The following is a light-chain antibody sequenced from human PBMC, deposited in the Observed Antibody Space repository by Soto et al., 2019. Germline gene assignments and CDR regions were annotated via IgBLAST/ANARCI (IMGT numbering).Light chain of an antibody. CDR2: GAS. CDR1: QSVSSSY. V-gene: IGKV3-20*01. CDR3: QQYGSSSWT. J-gene: IGKJ1*01. Sequence: EIVLTQSPCTLSLSPCERATLSFSASQSVSSSYLAWYQQKPGQAPRLLIYGASSRATGIPDRFSGSGSGTDFTLTISRLEPEDFAVYYCQQYGSSSWTFGQGTKVDIK.